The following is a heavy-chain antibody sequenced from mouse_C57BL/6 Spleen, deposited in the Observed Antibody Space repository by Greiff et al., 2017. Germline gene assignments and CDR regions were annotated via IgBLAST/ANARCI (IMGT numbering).Heavy chain of an antibody. D-gene: IGHD4-1*01. CDR3: ARSNFHWYFDV. V-gene: IGHV1-66*01. CDR1: GYSFTSYY. Sequence: VQLQQSGPELVKPGASVKISCKASGYSFTSYYIHWVKQRPGQGLEWIGWIYPGSGNTKYNEKFKGKATLTADTSSSTAYMQLSSLTSEDSAVYYCARSNFHWYFDVWGTGTTVTVSS. J-gene: IGHJ1*03. CDR2: IYPGSGNT.